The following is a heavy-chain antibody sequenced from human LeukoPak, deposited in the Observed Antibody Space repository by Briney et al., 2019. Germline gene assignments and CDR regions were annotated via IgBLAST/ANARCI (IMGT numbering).Heavy chain of an antibody. CDR1: GDSVSSAA. D-gene: IGHD2-2*01. J-gene: IGHJ4*02. Sequence: QTLSLTCAISGDSVSSAAWNWIRQSPSRGLEWLGRTYYRSKWYNDYAVSVKSRITINPDTSKNQFSLQLNSVTPEDTAVYYRARGGIGYCTSSSCYFDYWGQGTLVTVSS. CDR2: TYYRSKWYN. CDR3: ARGGIGYCTSSSCYFDY. V-gene: IGHV6-1*01.